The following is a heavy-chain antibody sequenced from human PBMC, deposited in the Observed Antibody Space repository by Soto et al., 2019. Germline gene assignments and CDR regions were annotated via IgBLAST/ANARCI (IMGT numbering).Heavy chain of an antibody. CDR3: ARGWHILTGYYRDLNYGMDV. Sequence: PSETLSLTCAVYGGSFSGYYWSWIRQPTGKGLEWIGEIIHSGSTNYNPSLKSRVTISVDTSKNQFSLKLSSVTAADTAVYYCARGWHILTGYYRDLNYGMDVWGQGTTVTVS. J-gene: IGHJ6*02. D-gene: IGHD3-9*01. CDR1: GGSFSGYY. V-gene: IGHV4-34*01. CDR2: IIHSGST.